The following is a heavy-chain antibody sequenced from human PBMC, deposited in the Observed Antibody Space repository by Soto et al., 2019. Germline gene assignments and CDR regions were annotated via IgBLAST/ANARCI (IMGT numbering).Heavy chain of an antibody. V-gene: IGHV4-30-4*08. Sequence: SETLSLTCSVSGAIVTSGENYWSWVRQPPGKGLEWIGYIYDSGVTNYTPALKSRVTSSLDRPNNEASLKLRSVTAADTAVYVCVRDLAHGYTGNVWRHGTLVSVSS. CDR2: IYDSGVT. CDR1: GAIVTSGENY. J-gene: IGHJ3*01. D-gene: IGHD5-18*01. CDR3: VRDLAHGYTGNV.